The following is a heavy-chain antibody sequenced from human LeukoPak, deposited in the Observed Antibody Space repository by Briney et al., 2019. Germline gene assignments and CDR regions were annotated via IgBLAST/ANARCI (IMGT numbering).Heavy chain of an antibody. V-gene: IGHV4-59*01. CDR2: VYYSGGT. CDR3: ARSVGAWDAYDI. J-gene: IGHJ3*02. Sequence: PSESLSLTCTVSGGSLTYYYWSWIRQPPGKGLGCSGYVYYSGGTNYNPSLKSRVTTSVDTSKNQFSLKLTSVTAADTAVYYCARSVGAWDAYDIWGLGTMVTVSS. D-gene: IGHD2-15*01. CDR1: GGSLTYYY.